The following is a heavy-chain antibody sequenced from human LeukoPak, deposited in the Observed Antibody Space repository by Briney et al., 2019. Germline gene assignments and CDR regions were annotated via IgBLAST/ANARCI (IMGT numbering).Heavy chain of an antibody. CDR1: GFTFSSYG. V-gene: IGHV3-33*01. CDR2: IWHDGSNK. CDR3: AADSSGEGDFDY. Sequence: GGSLRLSCAASGFTFSSYGMHRVRQAPGKGLEWVAVIWHDGSNKYYADSVKGRFTISRDNSKNTLYLQMNSLRAEDTAMYYCAADSSGEGDFDYWGQGTLVTVSS. J-gene: IGHJ4*02. D-gene: IGHD3-22*01.